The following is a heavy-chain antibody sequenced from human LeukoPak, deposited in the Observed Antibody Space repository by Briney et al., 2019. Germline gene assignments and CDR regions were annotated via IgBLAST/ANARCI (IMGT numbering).Heavy chain of an antibody. V-gene: IGHV4-39*07. D-gene: IGHD3-10*01. Sequence: SETLSLTCTVSGGSISSSSYYWGWIRQPPGKGLEWIGSIYYSGSTYYNPSLKSRVTISVDTSKNQFSLKLSSVTAADTAVYYCARDNGGRLLWSGELYSDAFDIWGQGTMVTVSS. J-gene: IGHJ3*02. CDR1: GGSISSSSYY. CDR3: ARDNGGRLLWSGELYSDAFDI. CDR2: IYYSGST.